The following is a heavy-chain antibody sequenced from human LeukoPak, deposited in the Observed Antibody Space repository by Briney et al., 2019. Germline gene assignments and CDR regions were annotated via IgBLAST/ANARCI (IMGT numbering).Heavy chain of an antibody. CDR1: GFTFSSYA. Sequence: GGSLRLSCAASGFTFSSYAMHWVRQAPGKGLEWVAVISYDGSNKYYADFVKGRFTISRDNSKNTLYLQMNSLRAEDTAVYYCARSYDYYDSSGYAVFDYWGQGTLVTVSS. CDR3: ARSYDYYDSSGYAVFDY. J-gene: IGHJ4*02. D-gene: IGHD3-22*01. V-gene: IGHV3-30*07. CDR2: ISYDGSNK.